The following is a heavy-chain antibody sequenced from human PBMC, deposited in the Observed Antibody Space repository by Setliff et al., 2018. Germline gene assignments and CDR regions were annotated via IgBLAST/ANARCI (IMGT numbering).Heavy chain of an antibody. J-gene: IGHJ6*03. CDR2: FDPEDGET. D-gene: IGHD4-4*01. Sequence: ASVKVSCKVSGYTLTELSMHWVRQAPGKGLEWMGGFDPEDGETIYAQKFQGRVTMTTDTSTSTAYMELRSLRSDDTAVYYCARVPYPPRFPYSNYLGYYYYYYMDVWGKGTTVTVSS. V-gene: IGHV1-24*01. CDR1: GYTLTELS. CDR3: ARVPYPPRFPYSNYLGYYYYYYMDV.